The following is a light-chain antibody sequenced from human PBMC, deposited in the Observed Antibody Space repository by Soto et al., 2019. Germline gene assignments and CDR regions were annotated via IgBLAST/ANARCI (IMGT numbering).Light chain of an antibody. CDR1: QSITSTY. CDR2: GVS. V-gene: IGKV3-20*01. J-gene: IGKJ1*01. CDR3: QQYTDWPLT. Sequence: EVVMTPSPATLSVSPVERATLSCRASQSITSTYLAWYQPKPGQAPRLLIYGVSSRATGVPDRFSGSGSGTDFTLTISRLEPEDFAVYYCQQYTDWPLTFGQGTKVDIK.